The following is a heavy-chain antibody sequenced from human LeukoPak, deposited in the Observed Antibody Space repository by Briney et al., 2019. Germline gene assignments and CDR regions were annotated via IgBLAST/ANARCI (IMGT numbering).Heavy chain of an antibody. V-gene: IGHV1-69*13. J-gene: IGHJ5*02. Sequence: SVRVSCKASGGTFSSYAISWVRQAPGQGLEWMGGIIPIFGTANYTQKFQGRVTITADESTSTAYMELSSLRSEDTAVYYCAREGRFLEWLQNWFDPWGQGTLVTVSS. CDR2: IIPIFGTA. CDR1: GGTFSSYA. CDR3: AREGRFLEWLQNWFDP. D-gene: IGHD3-3*01.